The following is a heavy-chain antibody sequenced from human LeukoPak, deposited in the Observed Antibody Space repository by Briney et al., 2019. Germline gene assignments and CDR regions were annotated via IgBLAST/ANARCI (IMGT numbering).Heavy chain of an antibody. Sequence: SVKVSCKASGGTFSSYAISWVRQAPGQGLEWMGGIIPIFGTANYAQKFQGRVTITADESTSTAYMELSSLGSEDTAVYYCARVPTPGYCSGVSCYVPLNFFDYWGQGTLVTVSS. CDR2: IIPIFGTA. CDR3: ARVPTPGYCSGVSCYVPLNFFDY. CDR1: GGTFSSYA. V-gene: IGHV1-69*13. J-gene: IGHJ4*02. D-gene: IGHD2-15*01.